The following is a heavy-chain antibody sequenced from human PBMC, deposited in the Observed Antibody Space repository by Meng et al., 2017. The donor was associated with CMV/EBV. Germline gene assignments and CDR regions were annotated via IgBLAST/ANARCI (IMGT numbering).Heavy chain of an antibody. D-gene: IGHD2-8*01. CDR1: GFTFSSYW. CDR2: IKQDGSEK. J-gene: IGHJ4*02. CDR3: ARDSGRMNY. V-gene: IGHV3-7*01. Sequence: GESLQISCAASGFTFSSYWMSWVRQAPGKGLEWVANIKQDGSEKYYVDSVKGRFTISRDNAKNSLYLQMNSLRAEDTAVYYCARDSGRMNYWGQGTLVTVSS.